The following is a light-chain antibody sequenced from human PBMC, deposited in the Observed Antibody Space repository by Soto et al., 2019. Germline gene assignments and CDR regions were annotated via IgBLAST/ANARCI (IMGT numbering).Light chain of an antibody. CDR3: QQRSNWAT. CDR1: QSVSSGY. CDR2: DAS. J-gene: IGKJ3*01. V-gene: IGKV3-11*01. Sequence: EIVLTQSPGTLSLSPGERATLSCRASQSVSSGYLAWYQQKPCQAPRLLIYDASNRATGIPARFSGSGSVTDFTLTISSLEPEDFAVYYCQQRSNWATFGPGTKVDNK.